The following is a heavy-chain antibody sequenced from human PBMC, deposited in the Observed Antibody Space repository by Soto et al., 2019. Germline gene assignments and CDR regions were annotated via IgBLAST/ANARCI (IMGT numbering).Heavy chain of an antibody. D-gene: IGHD7-27*01. Sequence: EVQLVESGGGLVQAGGSLRLSCAVSEFTFNNYDMHWVRQVTGKGLEWVSGIGTAGDTWYPDSVQGRFIIFRENAKNSLYLQMNSLTAGDTAVYYCARGILGPGDYFHGMDVWGQGTTVTVSS. V-gene: IGHV3-13*01. J-gene: IGHJ6*02. CDR1: EFTFNNYD. CDR3: ARGILGPGDYFHGMDV. CDR2: IGTAGDT.